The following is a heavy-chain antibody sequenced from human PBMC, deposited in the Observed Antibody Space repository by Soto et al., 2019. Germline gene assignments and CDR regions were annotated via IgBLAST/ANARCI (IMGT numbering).Heavy chain of an antibody. CDR3: ARSYYDSRGSYWRFDY. D-gene: IGHD3-22*01. V-gene: IGHV3-74*01. CDR1: GFTFSTYW. CDR2: INGDGSAT. J-gene: IGHJ4*02. Sequence: EAQLVESGGGLVQPGGSLRLSCAASGFTFSTYWMHWVRQAPGKGLVWVSRINGDGSATNYADSVKGRFTISRDNAKNTLYLQMNSLGADDTAVYYCARSYYDSRGSYWRFDYWGQRSLVTV.